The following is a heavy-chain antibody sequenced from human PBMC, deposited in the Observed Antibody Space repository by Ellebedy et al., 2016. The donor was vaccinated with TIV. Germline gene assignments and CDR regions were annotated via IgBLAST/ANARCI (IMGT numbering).Heavy chain of an antibody. CDR2: IINSGGNT. Sequence: GESLKISCAASGFTLSTYAMSWVRQAPGKGLEWVSGIINSGGNTYYVDSVKGRFTISRDNAKNTLYLQMNSLRAEDTAVYYCARGGQGYSYGWGQGTLVTVSS. V-gene: IGHV3-23*01. CDR1: GFTLSTYA. CDR3: ARGGQGYSYG. D-gene: IGHD5-18*01. J-gene: IGHJ4*02.